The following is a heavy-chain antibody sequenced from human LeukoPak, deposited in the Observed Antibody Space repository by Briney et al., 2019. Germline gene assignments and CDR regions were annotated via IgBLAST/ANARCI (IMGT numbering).Heavy chain of an antibody. CDR3: ARQVPRMDSGDLYVIPRIED. CDR2: IIPILGIA. J-gene: IGHJ4*02. V-gene: IGHV1-69*04. Sequence: EASVKVSCKASGGTFSSYAISWVRQAPGQGLEWMGRIIPILGIANYAQKSQGRVTITADKSTSTAYMELSSLTSVDTAVYYCARQVPRMDSGDLYVIPRIEDWGQGTLVTVSS. D-gene: IGHD4-17*01. CDR1: GGTFSSYA.